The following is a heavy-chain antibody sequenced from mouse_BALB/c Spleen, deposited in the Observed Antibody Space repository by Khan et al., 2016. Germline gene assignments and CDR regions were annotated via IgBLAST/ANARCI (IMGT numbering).Heavy chain of an antibody. Sequence: QVQLKESGPGLVAPSQSLSITCTVSGFSLTTYGIHWVRQPPGKGLKWLGVIWAGGSTNYNSALMSRLSISKDNSKSQVFLKMNSLQTDDTAMYYCVRVQCGNYDYFDYWGQGTTLAVSS. J-gene: IGHJ2*01. D-gene: IGHD2-10*02. CDR2: IWAGGST. CDR1: GFSLTTYG. CDR3: VRVQCGNYDYFDY. V-gene: IGHV2-9*02.